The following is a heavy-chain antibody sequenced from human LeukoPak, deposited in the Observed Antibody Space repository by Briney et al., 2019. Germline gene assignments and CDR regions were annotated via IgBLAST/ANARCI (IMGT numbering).Heavy chain of an antibody. CDR3: ARKRYSSSWFSAFDI. J-gene: IGHJ3*02. D-gene: IGHD6-13*01. CDR2: IYTSGST. Sequence: SETLSLTCTVSGGSISSYYWSWIRQPAGKGLEWIGRIYTSGSTNYNPSLKSRVTMSVDTSKNQFSLKPSSVTAADTAVYYCARKRYSSSWFSAFDIWGQGTMVTVSS. CDR1: GGSISSYY. V-gene: IGHV4-4*07.